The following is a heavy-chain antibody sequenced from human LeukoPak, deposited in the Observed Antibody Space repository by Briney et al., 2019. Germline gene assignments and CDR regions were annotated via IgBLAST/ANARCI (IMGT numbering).Heavy chain of an antibody. CDR1: GGSISSGSYY. J-gene: IGHJ4*02. V-gene: IGHV4-61*02. Sequence: PSETLSLTCTVSGGSISSGSYYWSWIRQPAGKGLEWIGRIYTSGSTNYNPSLKSRVTISVDTSKNQFSLKLSSVTAADTAAYYCAREYSNYVLRYWGQGTLVTVSS. CDR2: IYTSGST. CDR3: AREYSNYVLRY. D-gene: IGHD4-11*01.